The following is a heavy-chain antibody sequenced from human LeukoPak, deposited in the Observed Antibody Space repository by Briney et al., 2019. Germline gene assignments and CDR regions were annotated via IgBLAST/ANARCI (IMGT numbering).Heavy chain of an antibody. CDR2: IYHSGST. D-gene: IGHD3-10*01. V-gene: IGHV4-4*02. J-gene: IGHJ4*02. CDR1: GGSISSSNW. Sequence: SGTLSLTCAVSGGSISSSNWWSWVRQPPGKGLEWIGEIYHSGSTNYNPSLKSRVTISVDKSKNQFSLKLSSVTAADTAAYYCASRSMVRGGSGGGHFDYWGQGTLVTVSS. CDR3: ASRSMVRGGSGGGHFDY.